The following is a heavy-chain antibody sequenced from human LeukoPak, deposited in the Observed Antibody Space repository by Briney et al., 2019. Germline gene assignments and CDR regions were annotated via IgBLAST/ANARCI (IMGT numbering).Heavy chain of an antibody. J-gene: IGHJ3*02. CDR1: GGSIGSYY. D-gene: IGHD6-19*01. Sequence: PSETLSLTCTVSGGSIGSYYWSWIRQPPGKGLEWIGYIYYTGSTDYNPSLKSRATISVDTSKNQFSLKLSSVTAAGTAVYYCARSFSGRGDAFDIWGQGTMVSFSS. V-gene: IGHV4-59*01. CDR3: ARSFSGRGDAFDI. CDR2: IYYTGST.